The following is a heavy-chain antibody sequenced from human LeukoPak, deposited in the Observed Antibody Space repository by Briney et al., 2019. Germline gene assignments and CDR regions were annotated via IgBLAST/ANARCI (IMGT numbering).Heavy chain of an antibody. CDR3: ARLDGSYRLGAFDI. J-gene: IGHJ3*02. CDR1: GYSISSGYY. Sequence: SETLSLTCAVSGYSISSGYYWGWIRQPPGKGLEWIGSIYHSGRTYYNPSLRSRVTISVDTSKNQFSLRLSSVTAADTAVYYCARLDGSYRLGAFDIWGQGTMVTVSS. CDR2: IYHSGRT. D-gene: IGHD1-26*01. V-gene: IGHV4-38-2*01.